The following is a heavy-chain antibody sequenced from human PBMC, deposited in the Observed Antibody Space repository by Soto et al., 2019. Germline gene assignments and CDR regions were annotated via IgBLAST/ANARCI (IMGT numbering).Heavy chain of an antibody. D-gene: IGHD4-17*01. CDR3: ARLPEQGDYADYVDY. CDR1: GFTFSSYW. CDR2: ISSDGSRT. J-gene: IGHJ4*02. Sequence: GGSLRLSCAASGFTFSSYWMHWVRQVPGKGLVWVSRISSDGSRTSYADSVKGRFTISRDNAKNTLHLQRNSLRVEDTAVYICARLPEQGDYADYVDYWGQGILVTVSS. V-gene: IGHV3-74*01.